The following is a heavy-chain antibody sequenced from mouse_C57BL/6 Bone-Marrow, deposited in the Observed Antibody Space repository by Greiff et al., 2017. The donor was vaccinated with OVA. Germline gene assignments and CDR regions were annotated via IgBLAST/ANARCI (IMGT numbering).Heavy chain of an antibody. D-gene: IGHD2-4*01. J-gene: IGHJ2*01. CDR3: AREGDYGPFYFDY. CDR2: INPNNGGT. CDR1: GYTFTDYY. V-gene: IGHV1-26*01. Sequence: EVQLQQSGPELVKPGASVKISCKASGYTFTDYYMNWVKQSHGKSLEWIGDINPNNGGTSYNQKFKGKATLTVDKSSSTAYMELRSLTSEDSAVYYCAREGDYGPFYFDYWGQGTTLTVSS.